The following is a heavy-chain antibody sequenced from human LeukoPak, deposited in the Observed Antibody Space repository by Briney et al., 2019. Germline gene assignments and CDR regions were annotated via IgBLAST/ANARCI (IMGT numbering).Heavy chain of an antibody. J-gene: IGHJ3*02. D-gene: IGHD7-27*01. CDR2: IYYSGST. V-gene: IGHV4-59*01. CDR1: GGSISSYY. Sequence: SETLSLTCTVSGGSISSYYWSWIRQPPGKGLEWIGYIYYSGSTNYNPSLKSRVTISVDTSKNQFSLKLRSVTAADTAVYYCARDGFWGHAFDIWGQGTTVTVSS. CDR3: ARDGFWGHAFDI.